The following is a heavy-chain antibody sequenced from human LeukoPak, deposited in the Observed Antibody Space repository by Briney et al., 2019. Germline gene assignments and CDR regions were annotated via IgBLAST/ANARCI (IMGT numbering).Heavy chain of an antibody. CDR3: ARLLVRGSRVTKYTRFDP. J-gene: IGHJ5*02. CDR1: GGSISNNDYY. V-gene: IGHV4-39*01. Sequence: SETLSLTCSVSGGSISNNDYYWAWIRQPPGEGLEWIGGISYTGITYFNPSLKSRVTMSVDSSSHQFSLNLGSVTAADTAVYYCARLLVRGSRVTKYTRFDPWGQGTLVTVSS. CDR2: ISYTGIT. D-gene: IGHD3-10*01.